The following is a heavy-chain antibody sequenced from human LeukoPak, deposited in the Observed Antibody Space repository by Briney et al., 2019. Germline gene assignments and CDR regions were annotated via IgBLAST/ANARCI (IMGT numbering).Heavy chain of an antibody. CDR3: ARAGSSGWYLDYYYYGMDV. CDR1: GFTFSSYG. CDR2: ISYDGSNK. J-gene: IGHJ6*02. D-gene: IGHD6-19*01. Sequence: PGRSLRLSCAASGFTFSSYGMHWVRQAPGKGLEWVAVISYDGSNKYYADSVKGRFTISRDNSKNTLYLQMNSLRAEDTAVYYCARAGSSGWYLDYYYYGMDVWGQGTTVTVSS. V-gene: IGHV3-30*03.